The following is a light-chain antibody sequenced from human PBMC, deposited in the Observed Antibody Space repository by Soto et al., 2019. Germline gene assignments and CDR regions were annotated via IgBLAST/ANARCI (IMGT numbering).Light chain of an antibody. CDR1: QSISSTY. Sequence: VLSHSVGALSLEPDARAPRSFRASQSISSTYLAWYQQKPGQAPRLLIYGASSRATGIPDRFSGSGSGTDFTLTISRLEPEDFAVYYCQQYGSSPPLSFGGGSMADI. V-gene: IGKV3-20*01. CDR2: GAS. CDR3: QQYGSSPPLS. J-gene: IGKJ4*01.